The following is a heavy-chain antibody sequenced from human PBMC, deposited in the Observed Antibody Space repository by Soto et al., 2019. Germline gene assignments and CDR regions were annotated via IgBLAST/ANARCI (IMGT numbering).Heavy chain of an antibody. Sequence: QITLKESGPTLVKPTQTLTLTCTFPGFSISTSEVAVGWIRQPPGKALAWLALIYWNDDEHYTPSLKSRLTLTKDTPKSQVVLRMTAVVAVDTATYYCAHRQNYFDYWGQGTLVTVSS. CDR2: IYWNDDE. CDR3: AHRQNYFDY. V-gene: IGHV2-5*01. J-gene: IGHJ4*02. CDR1: GFSISTSEVA.